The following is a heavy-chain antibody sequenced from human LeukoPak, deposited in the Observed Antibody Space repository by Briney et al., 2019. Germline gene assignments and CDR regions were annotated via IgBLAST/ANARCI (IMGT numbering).Heavy chain of an antibody. CDR3: ARGHYDSGGSMSSIGWYFDL. D-gene: IGHD3-22*01. J-gene: IGHJ2*01. Sequence: SETLSLTCAVSGGSISSSNWWSWIRQPPGKGLEWIGYIYYSGSTNYNPSLKSRVTISVDTSKNQFSLKLSSLTAADTAVYYCARGHYDSGGSMSSIGWYFDLWGRGTLVTVSS. CDR2: IYYSGST. V-gene: IGHV4-61*01. CDR1: GGSISSSNW.